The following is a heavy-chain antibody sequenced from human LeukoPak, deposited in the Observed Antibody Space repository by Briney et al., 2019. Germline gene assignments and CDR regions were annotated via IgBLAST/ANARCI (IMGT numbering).Heavy chain of an antibody. CDR3: ARPSLQSPYYFDY. CDR2: IDTNTGNP. V-gene: IGHV7-4-1*02. CDR1: GYTFTSYS. Sequence: ASVKVSCKASGYTFTSYSMNWVRQAPGQGLEWMGWIDTNTGNPTYAQGFTGRFVFSLDTSVSTASLQISSLKAEDTAVYYCARPSLQSPYYFDYWSQGTLVTVSS. J-gene: IGHJ4*02.